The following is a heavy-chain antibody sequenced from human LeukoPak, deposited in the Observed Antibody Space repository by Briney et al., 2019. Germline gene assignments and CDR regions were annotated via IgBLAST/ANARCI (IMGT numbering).Heavy chain of an antibody. CDR3: ARAPSSWSDYFDY. CDR1: GYPFTSYY. V-gene: IGHV1-46*01. D-gene: IGHD6-13*01. Sequence: ASVKVSCKASGYPFTSYYMHWVRQAPGQGLEWMGIVNPSGGSTSYAQKFQGRVTMTRDTSTSTVYMELSSLRSKDTAVYYCARAPSSWSDYFDYWGQGPLVTVSS. CDR2: VNPSGGST. J-gene: IGHJ4*02.